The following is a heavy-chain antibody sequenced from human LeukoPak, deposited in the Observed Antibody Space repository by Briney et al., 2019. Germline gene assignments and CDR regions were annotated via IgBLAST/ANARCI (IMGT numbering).Heavy chain of an antibody. CDR2: INHSGST. Sequence: SETLSLTCAVYGGSFSGYYWSWIRQPPGKGLEWIGEINHSGSTNYNPSLKSRVTISVDTSKNQFSLELNSVTAADTAVYYCARHATVTSFTFAHWGQGTLVTVSS. CDR3: ARHATVTSFTFAH. V-gene: IGHV4-34*01. J-gene: IGHJ4*02. CDR1: GGSFSGYY. D-gene: IGHD4-17*01.